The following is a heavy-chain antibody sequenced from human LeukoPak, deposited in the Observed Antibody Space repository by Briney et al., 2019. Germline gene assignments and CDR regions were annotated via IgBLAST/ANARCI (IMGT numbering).Heavy chain of an antibody. CDR3: ARDPDCGGDCYGYFDY. V-gene: IGHV3-30*04. D-gene: IGHD2-21*02. CDR1: GFTFSSYA. J-gene: IGHJ4*02. CDR2: ISYDGSNK. Sequence: GGSLRLSCAASGFTFSSYAMHWVRQAPGKGLEWVAVISYDGSNKYYADSVKGRFTIPRDNSKNTLYLQMNSLRAEDTAVYYCARDPDCGGDCYGYFDYWGQGTLVTVSS.